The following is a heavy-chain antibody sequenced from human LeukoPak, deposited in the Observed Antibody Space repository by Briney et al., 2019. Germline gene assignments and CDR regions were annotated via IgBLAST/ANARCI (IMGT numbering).Heavy chain of an antibody. J-gene: IGHJ4*02. Sequence: ASVKVSCKASGYTFTSYGISWVRQAPGQVLEWMGWISAYNGNTNYAQNLQGRVTVTTDTSTSTAYMELRSLRSDDTAVYYCARDYYGSGSHTRVDYWGQGTLVTVSS. CDR3: ARDYYGSGSHTRVDY. CDR1: GYTFTSYG. D-gene: IGHD3-10*01. V-gene: IGHV1-18*01. CDR2: ISAYNGNT.